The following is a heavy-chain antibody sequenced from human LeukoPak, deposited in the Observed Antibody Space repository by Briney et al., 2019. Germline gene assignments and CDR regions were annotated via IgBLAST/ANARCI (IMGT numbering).Heavy chain of an antibody. Sequence: ASVKVSCKASGYTFTSYDINWVRQAPGQGLEWMGWINPSSGGTNYAQKFQGRVAMTRDTSISTAYMELNRLRSDDTAVYYCASGFMGYDRSGYYDDAFDIWGQGLLVTVSS. CDR2: INPSSGGT. CDR3: ASGFMGYDRSGYYDDAFDI. D-gene: IGHD3-22*01. J-gene: IGHJ3*02. CDR1: GYTFTSYD. V-gene: IGHV1-2*02.